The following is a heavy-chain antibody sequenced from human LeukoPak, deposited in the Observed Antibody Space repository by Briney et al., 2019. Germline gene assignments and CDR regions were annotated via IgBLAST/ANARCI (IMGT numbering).Heavy chain of an antibody. CDR1: GFTFDHYA. Sequence: HPGGSLRLSCAVSGFTFDHYAMHWVRQAPGKGLQWVASISWNSGTIAYGDSVKGRFTISRDNAKNSLYLQMHSLRSDDTAVYYCAKDPSGVAVYYFQFWGQGTLVTVSS. CDR3: AKDPSGVAVYYFQF. D-gene: IGHD6-19*01. CDR2: ISWNSGTI. J-gene: IGHJ4*02. V-gene: IGHV3-9*01.